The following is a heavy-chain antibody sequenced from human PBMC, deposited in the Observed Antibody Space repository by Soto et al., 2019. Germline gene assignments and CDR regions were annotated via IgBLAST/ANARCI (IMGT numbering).Heavy chain of an antibody. D-gene: IGHD6-19*01. CDR3: ARVGWNAFDI. J-gene: IGHJ3*02. CDR2: IKQDGSEK. V-gene: IGHV3-7*03. CDR1: GFTFSSYW. Sequence: GESLKISCAASGFTFSSYWMSWVRQAPGKGLEWVANIKQDGSEKYYVDSVKGRFTISRDNAKNSLYLQMNSLRAEDTAVYYCARVGWNAFDIWGQGTMVTVSS.